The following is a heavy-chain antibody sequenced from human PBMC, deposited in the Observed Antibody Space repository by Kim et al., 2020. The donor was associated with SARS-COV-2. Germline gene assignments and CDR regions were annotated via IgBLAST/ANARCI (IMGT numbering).Heavy chain of an antibody. CDR3: ARWGEFVGAYCGGDCHPLEDAFDI. CDR2: ISYDGSNK. V-gene: IGHV3-33*05. Sequence: GGSLRLSCAASGFTFSSYGMHWVRQAPGKGLEWVAVISYDGSNKYYADSVKGRFTISRDNSKNTLYLQMNSLRAEDTAVYYCARWGEFVGAYCGGDCHPLEDAFDIWGQGTMVTVSS. J-gene: IGHJ3*02. D-gene: IGHD2-21*02. CDR1: GFTFSSYG.